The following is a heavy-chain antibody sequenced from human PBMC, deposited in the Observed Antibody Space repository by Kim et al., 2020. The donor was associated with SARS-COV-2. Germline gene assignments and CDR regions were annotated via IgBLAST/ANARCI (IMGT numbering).Heavy chain of an antibody. CDR3: AKDISAYGAAPKIYYYYGMDV. D-gene: IGHD4-17*01. CDR2: ISWNSGSI. CDR1: GFTFDDYA. J-gene: IGHJ6*02. Sequence: GGSLRLSCAASGFTFDDYAMHWVRQAPGKGLEWVSGISWNSGSIGYADSVKGRFTISRDNAKNSLYLQMNSLRAEDTALYYCAKDISAYGAAPKIYYYYGMDVWGQGTTVTVSS. V-gene: IGHV3-9*01.